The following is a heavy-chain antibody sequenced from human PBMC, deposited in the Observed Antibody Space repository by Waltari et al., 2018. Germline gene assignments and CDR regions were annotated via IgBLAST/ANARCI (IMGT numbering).Heavy chain of an antibody. CDR1: GDSISSNYFR. D-gene: IGHD3-16*01. CDR3: ASPPPTGGSSFDY. J-gene: IGHJ4*02. Sequence: QLQLQESGPGLVKPSETLSLTCSVSGDSISSNYFRWAWIRRPPGRGLEWIGHISYDGTVYYNPSLNRRATMSIDTSRSHFSLKLSSVTAADTAVYYCASPPPTGGSSFDYWGQGAQVTVSS. CDR2: ISYDGTV. V-gene: IGHV4-39*07.